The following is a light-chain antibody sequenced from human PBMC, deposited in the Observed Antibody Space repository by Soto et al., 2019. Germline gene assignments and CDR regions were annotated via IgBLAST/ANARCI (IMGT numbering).Light chain of an antibody. Sequence: QSVLTQPPSASGTPGQRVTISCSGSSSNLGSNYVYWYQQLPGTAPKLLIYRNNQRPSGVPDRFSGSKSGTSASLAISGLRSEDEADYYCAAWDDSLSGHVVFGGGTKRTVL. CDR1: SSNLGSNY. CDR2: RNN. V-gene: IGLV1-47*01. J-gene: IGLJ2*01. CDR3: AAWDDSLSGHVV.